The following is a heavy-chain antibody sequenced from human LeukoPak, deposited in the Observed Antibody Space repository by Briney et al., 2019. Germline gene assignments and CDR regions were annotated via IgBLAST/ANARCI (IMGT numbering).Heavy chain of an antibody. Sequence: PGGSLRLSCAASGFTFSSSAMSWVRQAPGKGLEWVSAISNNGGYTYYADSVQGRFTISRDNSKSTLCLQMNSLRAEDTAVYYCVRDFRSADYWGQGTLVTVSS. CDR2: ISNNGGYT. CDR1: GFTFSSSA. CDR3: VRDFRSADY. J-gene: IGHJ4*02. V-gene: IGHV3-23*01.